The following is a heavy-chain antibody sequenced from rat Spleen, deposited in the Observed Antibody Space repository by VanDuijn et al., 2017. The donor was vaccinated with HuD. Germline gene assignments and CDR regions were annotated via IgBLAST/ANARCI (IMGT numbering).Heavy chain of an antibody. J-gene: IGHJ1*01. CDR3: ARRGFLSNWYFDF. D-gene: IGHD1-6*01. V-gene: IGHV5-29*01. CDR1: GFTFSDYN. Sequence: EVQLVETGGGLVQPGRSLKLSCAASGFTFSDYNMAWVRQAPTNGLEWVATISYDGSSTYYRDSVKGRFTISRDNAKSTLYLQMDSLRPEETATYYCARRGFLSNWYFDFWGPGIMVTVSS. CDR2: ISYDGSST.